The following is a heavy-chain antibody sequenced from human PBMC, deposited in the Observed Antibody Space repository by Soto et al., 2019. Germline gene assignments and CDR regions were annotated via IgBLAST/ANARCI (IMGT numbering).Heavy chain of an antibody. V-gene: IGHV4-34*01. CDR2: INNSGST. J-gene: IGHJ4*02. D-gene: IGHD5-18*01. Sequence: QVQLRRGGAGLLKLSETLSPTSASYGGSLRGYNGGWIRQPPGKGLEWMGEINNSGSTNYNPSLKSRVTISVDTSKNQFSLKLSSVTAADTAVYYCARGRRGYSYGLFDYWGQGTLVTVSS. CDR3: ARGRRGYSYGLFDY. CDR1: GGSLRGYN.